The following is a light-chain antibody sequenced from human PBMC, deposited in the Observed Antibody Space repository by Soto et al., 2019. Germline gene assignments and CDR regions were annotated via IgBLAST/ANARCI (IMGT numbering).Light chain of an antibody. V-gene: IGKV1-9*01. Sequence: DIQLTQSPAVLSLSAGDRATISCRASQSISTFLAWYQQKPGKAPTLLIYAAATLQSGVPSRFSGSGSGTEDTLTISSLQPEDFAPDYCQQLNSYPITFGQGTRLEIK. CDR3: QQLNSYPIT. J-gene: IGKJ5*01. CDR1: QSISTF. CDR2: AAA.